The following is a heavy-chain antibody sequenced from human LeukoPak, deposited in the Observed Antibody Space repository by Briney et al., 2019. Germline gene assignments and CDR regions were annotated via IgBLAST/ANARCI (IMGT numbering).Heavy chain of an antibody. D-gene: IGHD3-10*01. Sequence: LSLTCTVSGGSISSYYWSWIRQPPGKGLGWIGYIHYRGSTNYNPSLKSRVTISVDTSKNQCSLKLSSVTAADTAVYYCARSEVTMVRGVNWFDPWGQGTLVSASS. CDR3: ARSEVTMVRGVNWFDP. CDR2: IHYRGST. J-gene: IGHJ5*02. CDR1: GGSISSYY. V-gene: IGHV4-59*01.